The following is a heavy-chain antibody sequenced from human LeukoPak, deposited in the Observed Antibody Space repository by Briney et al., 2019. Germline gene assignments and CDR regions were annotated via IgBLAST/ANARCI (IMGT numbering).Heavy chain of an antibody. CDR3: ARAGGCSSTSCYGPAGFDY. Sequence: VASVKVSCKASGYTFTGYYMHRVRQAPGQGLEWMGWINPNSGGTNYAQKFQGRVTMTRDTSISTAYMELSRLRSDDTAVYYCARAGGCSSTSCYGPAGFDYWGQGTLVTVSS. J-gene: IGHJ4*02. CDR2: INPNSGGT. V-gene: IGHV1-2*02. D-gene: IGHD2-2*01. CDR1: GYTFTGYY.